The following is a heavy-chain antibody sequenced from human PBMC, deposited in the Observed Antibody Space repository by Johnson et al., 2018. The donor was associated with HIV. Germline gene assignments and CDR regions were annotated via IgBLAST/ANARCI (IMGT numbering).Heavy chain of an antibody. CDR2: ISFDGNLK. CDR3: EKVGIEGPTSLLRAFEM. Sequence: QVQLVESGGGIVQPGKSLTLSCVGSGLSFSNFGIHWVRQAPGKGPEWVAVISFDGNLKKYADSVKGRFTISRDNSKNTLYLQMNSLRAEDTAAYYCEKVGIEGPTSLLRAFEMWGQGTMVTVYS. CDR1: GLSFSNFG. J-gene: IGHJ3*02. V-gene: IGHV3-30*18. D-gene: IGHD1-26*01.